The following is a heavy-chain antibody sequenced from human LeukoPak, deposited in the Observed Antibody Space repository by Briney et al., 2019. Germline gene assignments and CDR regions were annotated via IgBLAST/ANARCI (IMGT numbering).Heavy chain of an antibody. V-gene: IGHV3-30*02. CDR1: GFTFSSYG. CDR3: AKRYGSGSSLTNWFDP. CDR2: IRYDGSNK. J-gene: IGHJ5*02. D-gene: IGHD3-10*01. Sequence: PGGSLRLSCAASGFTFSSYGMHWVRQAPGKGLEWVAFIRYDGSNKYYADPVKGRFTISRDNSKNTLYLQMNSLRAEDTAVYYCAKRYGSGSSLTNWFDPWGQGTLITVSS.